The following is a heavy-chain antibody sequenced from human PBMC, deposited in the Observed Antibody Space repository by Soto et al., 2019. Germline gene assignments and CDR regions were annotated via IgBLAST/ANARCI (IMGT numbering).Heavy chain of an antibody. D-gene: IGHD3-22*01. J-gene: IGHJ5*02. CDR1: GGSFSPNY. CDR3: ARLGAYYQSLEP. Sequence: SETLSLTCAVYGGSFSPNYWIWIRQPPGKGLEWVGYIYYGGTTSYNPSLQSRVTISLETSKSQFSLRLTSVTAADTAVYYCARLGAYYQSLEPWGPGTLVTVSS. V-gene: IGHV4-59*08. CDR2: IYYGGTT.